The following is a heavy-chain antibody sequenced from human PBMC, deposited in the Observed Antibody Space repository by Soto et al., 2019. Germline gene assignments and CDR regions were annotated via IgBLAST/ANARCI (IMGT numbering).Heavy chain of an antibody. D-gene: IGHD2-15*01. CDR3: AREYCSGGSCYSIANWFDP. Sequence: QVQLVQSGAEVKKPGSSVKVSCKASGGTFSSYAISWVRQAPGQGLEWMGGIIPIFGTANYAQKFQGRVTITADESTSTAYMELSSLRSEDTAVHYCAREYCSGGSCYSIANWFDPWGQGTLVTVSS. V-gene: IGHV1-69*01. CDR1: GGTFSSYA. CDR2: IIPIFGTA. J-gene: IGHJ5*02.